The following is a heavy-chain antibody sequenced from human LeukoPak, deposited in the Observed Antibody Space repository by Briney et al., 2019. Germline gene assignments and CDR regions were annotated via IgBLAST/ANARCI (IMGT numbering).Heavy chain of an antibody. Sequence: YSADALKGRFTISRDDAKNLLYLDMNSLRAEDTAVYYCTRGHTAVTRHFDFWGQGTLVTVSS. CDR3: TRGHTAVTRHFDF. D-gene: IGHD4-17*01. V-gene: IGHV3-21*01. J-gene: IGHJ4*02.